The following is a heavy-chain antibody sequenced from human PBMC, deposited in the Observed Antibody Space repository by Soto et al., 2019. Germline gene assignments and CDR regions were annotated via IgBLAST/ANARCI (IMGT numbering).Heavy chain of an antibody. D-gene: IGHD3-10*01. V-gene: IGHV4-30-4*01. J-gene: IGHJ4*02. CDR1: GGSISSGDYY. Sequence: PSETLSLTCTVSGGSISSGDYYWSWIRQPPGKGLEWIGYIYYSGSTYYNPSLKSRVTISVDTSKNQFSLKLSSVTAADTAVYYCARITMVRGVYLPDYFDYWGQGTLVTVS. CDR3: ARITMVRGVYLPDYFDY. CDR2: IYYSGST.